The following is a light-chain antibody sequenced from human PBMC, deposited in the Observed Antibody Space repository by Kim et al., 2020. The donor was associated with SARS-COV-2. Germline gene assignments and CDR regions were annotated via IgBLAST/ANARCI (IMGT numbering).Light chain of an antibody. CDR1: SSTIGAGYN. J-gene: IGLJ2*01. CDR3: QSYDSSLSGVV. V-gene: IGLV1-40*01. CDR2: GNS. Sequence: HRVTSSSTGSSSTIGAGYNVHWYQQLPGTAPKLLIYGNSNRPSGVPDRFSSSKSGTSASLAITGLQAEDEADYYCQSYDSSLSGVVFGGGTQLTVL.